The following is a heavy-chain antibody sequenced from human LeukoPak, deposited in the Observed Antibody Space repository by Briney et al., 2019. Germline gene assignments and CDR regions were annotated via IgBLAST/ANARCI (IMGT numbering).Heavy chain of an antibody. V-gene: IGHV1-69*04. CDR3: ARDRGGYSYVYFDY. D-gene: IGHD5-18*01. CDR2: IIPILGIA. Sequence: GASVKVSCKASGGTFSSYAISWVRQAPGQGLEWMGRIIPILGIANYAQKFQGRVTITADKSTSTAYMELSSLRSEDTAVDYCARDRGGYSYVYFDYWGQGTLVTVSS. J-gene: IGHJ4*02. CDR1: GGTFSSYA.